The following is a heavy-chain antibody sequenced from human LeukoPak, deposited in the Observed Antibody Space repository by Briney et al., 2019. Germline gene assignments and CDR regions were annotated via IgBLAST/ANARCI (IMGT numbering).Heavy chain of an antibody. CDR1: GGSISSGSYY. CDR2: IYTSGYP. V-gene: IGHV4-61*02. CDR3: ARDSWRYSWNYGWYFDL. J-gene: IGHJ2*01. Sequence: PSETLSLTCTVSGGSISSGSYYWTWIRQPAGKGLEWIGRIYTSGYPNYNPSLKSRVTISVDTSKNQLSLKLSSVTAADTAVYYCARDSWRYSWNYGWYFDLWGPGTLVTVSS. D-gene: IGHD1-7*01.